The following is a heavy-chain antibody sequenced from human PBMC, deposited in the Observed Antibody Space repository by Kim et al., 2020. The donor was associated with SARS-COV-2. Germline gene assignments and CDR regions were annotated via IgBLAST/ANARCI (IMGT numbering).Heavy chain of an antibody. J-gene: IGHJ3*02. CDR3: ARHSRVLRFLEWLLVPDAFDI. CDR1: GYSFTSYW. V-gene: IGHV5-10-1*01. D-gene: IGHD3-3*01. CDR2: IDPSDSYT. Sequence: GESLKISCKGSGYSFTSYWISWVRQMPGKGLEWMGRIDPSDSYTNYSPSFQGHVTISADKSISTAYLQWSSLKASDTTMYYCARHSRVLRFLEWLLVPDAFDIWGQGTMVTVSS.